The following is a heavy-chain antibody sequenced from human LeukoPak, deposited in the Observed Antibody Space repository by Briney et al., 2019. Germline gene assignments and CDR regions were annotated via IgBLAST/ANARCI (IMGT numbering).Heavy chain of an antibody. J-gene: IGHJ4*02. D-gene: IGHD3-22*01. V-gene: IGHV1-69*02. CDR1: GGTFSSYT. Sequence: SVKVSCKASGGTFSSYTISWVRQAPGQGLEWMGRIIPILGIANYAQKFQGRVTITADKSTSTAYMELSSLRSGDTAVYYCARNHYYDSSLGYYFDYWGQGTLVTVSS. CDR3: ARNHYYDSSLGYYFDY. CDR2: IIPILGIA.